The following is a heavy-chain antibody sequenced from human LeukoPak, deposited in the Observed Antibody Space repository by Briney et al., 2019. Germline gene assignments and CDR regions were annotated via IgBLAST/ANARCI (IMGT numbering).Heavy chain of an antibody. CDR1: GFTFSSYG. D-gene: IGHD2-15*01. J-gene: IGHJ4*02. Sequence: PGGSLRLSCAASGFTFSSYGMHWVRQAPGKGPEWVAVIWYDGSNKYYADSVKGRFTISRDNSKNTLYLQMNSLRAEDTAVYYCARDAGYCSGGSCYPGQFDYWGQGTLVTVSS. V-gene: IGHV3-33*01. CDR3: ARDAGYCSGGSCYPGQFDY. CDR2: IWYDGSNK.